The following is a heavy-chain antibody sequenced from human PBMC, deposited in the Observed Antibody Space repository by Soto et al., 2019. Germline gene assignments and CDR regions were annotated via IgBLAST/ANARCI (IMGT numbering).Heavy chain of an antibody. CDR2: MNPNSGNT. CDR1: GYTFTSYD. J-gene: IGHJ3*02. Sequence: ASVKVSCKASGYTFTSYDINWVRQATGQGLEWMGWMNPNSGNTGYAQKFQGRVTMTRNTSISTAYMELSSLRSEDTAVYYCARGKRGLYCSSTSCYDAFDIWGQGTMVTVSS. CDR3: ARGKRGLYCSSTSCYDAFDI. V-gene: IGHV1-8*01. D-gene: IGHD2-2*01.